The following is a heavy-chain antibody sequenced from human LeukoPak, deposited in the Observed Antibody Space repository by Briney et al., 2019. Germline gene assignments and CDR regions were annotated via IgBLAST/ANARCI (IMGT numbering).Heavy chain of an antibody. J-gene: IGHJ4*02. CDR3: ARDLRMGYFDY. Sequence: GGSLRLSCAASGFTFSDYYMSWIRQAPGKGLEWVSYISSSGSTIYYADSVKGRFTISRDNAKNSLYLQMNSLRAEDTAVYHCARDLRMGYFDYWGQGTLVTVSS. CDR2: ISSSGSTI. D-gene: IGHD2-8*01. V-gene: IGHV3-11*04. CDR1: GFTFSDYY.